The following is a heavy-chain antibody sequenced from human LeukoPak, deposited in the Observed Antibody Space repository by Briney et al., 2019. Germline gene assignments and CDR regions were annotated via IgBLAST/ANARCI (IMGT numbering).Heavy chain of an antibody. J-gene: IGHJ4*02. CDR1: GGTFSSYA. V-gene: IGHV1-69*13. CDR3: ARGPKGYSSSWAYFDY. CDR2: IIPIFGTA. Sequence: SVKDTCKASGGTFSSYAISWVRQAPGQGLEWMGGIIPIFGTANYAQKFQGRVTITADESTSTAYMELSSLRSEDTAVYYCARGPKGYSSSWAYFDYWGQGTLVTVSS. D-gene: IGHD6-13*01.